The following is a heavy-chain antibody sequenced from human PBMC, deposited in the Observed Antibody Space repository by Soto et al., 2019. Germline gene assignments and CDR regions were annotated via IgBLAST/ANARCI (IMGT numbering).Heavy chain of an antibody. Sequence: PSETLSLTCAVYGGSFSGYHWSWIRQPPGKGLEWIGQIFHGGSTNYSPSLKSRVTISVDTSKNLFSLELSSVTAADTAVYYCARPHYDSNTFYSYFDYWGQGTLVTVSS. D-gene: IGHD3-22*01. CDR1: GGSFSGYH. CDR3: ARPHYDSNTFYSYFDY. J-gene: IGHJ4*02. V-gene: IGHV4-34*12. CDR2: IFHGGST.